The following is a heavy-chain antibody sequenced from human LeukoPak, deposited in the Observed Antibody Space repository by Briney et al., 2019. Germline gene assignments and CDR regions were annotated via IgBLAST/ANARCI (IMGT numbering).Heavy chain of an antibody. D-gene: IGHD1-26*01. V-gene: IGHV3-15*01. CDR3: TTDRGGRGDFDY. CDR2: IKSKTDGGTT. J-gene: IGHJ4*02. CDR1: GLTFSNAW. Sequence: GGSLRLSCAASGLTFSNAWMSWVRQAPGKGLEWVGRIKSKTDGGTTDYGAPVRGRFTISRDDSKNTLYLQMNSLKTEDTAVYYCTTDRGGRGDFDYWGQGTLVTVSS.